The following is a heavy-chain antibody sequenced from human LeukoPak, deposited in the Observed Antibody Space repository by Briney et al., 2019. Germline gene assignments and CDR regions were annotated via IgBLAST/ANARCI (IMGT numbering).Heavy chain of an antibody. Sequence: PGRSLRLSCAASGFTVSSSYMIWVRQAPGKGLEWVSSITSSSSYIYYADSVKGRFTISRHNAKNSLYLQMDSLRAEDTAVYYCARVTWLSAAGTEGNFDYWGQGTLVTVSS. CDR2: ITSSSSYI. V-gene: IGHV3-21*01. D-gene: IGHD6-13*01. CDR1: GFTVSSSY. J-gene: IGHJ4*02. CDR3: ARVTWLSAAGTEGNFDY.